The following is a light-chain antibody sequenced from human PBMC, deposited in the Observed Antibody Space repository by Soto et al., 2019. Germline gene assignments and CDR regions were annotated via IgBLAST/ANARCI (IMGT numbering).Light chain of an antibody. Sequence: ITCRASQGISSFLAWYQQKPGKAPKLLIYAASTLQSGVPSRFSGSGSGTESALTISSLQPEDFATYYCQLLNGYLFTFGPGTKVDIK. CDR1: QGISSF. CDR3: QLLNGYLFT. CDR2: AAS. J-gene: IGKJ3*01. V-gene: IGKV1-9*01.